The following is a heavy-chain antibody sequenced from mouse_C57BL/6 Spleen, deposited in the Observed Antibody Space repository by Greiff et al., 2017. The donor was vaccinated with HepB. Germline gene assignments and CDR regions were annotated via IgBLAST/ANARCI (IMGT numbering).Heavy chain of an antibody. Sequence: EVQLVESEGGLVQPGSSMKLSCTASGFTFSDYYMAWVRQVPEKGLEWVANINYDGSSTYYLDSLKSRFIISRDNAKNILYLQMGSLKSEDTATYYCARVDYDVYFDVWGTGTTVTVSS. V-gene: IGHV5-16*01. CDR1: GFTFSDYY. J-gene: IGHJ1*03. CDR2: INYDGSST. D-gene: IGHD2-4*01. CDR3: ARVDYDVYFDV.